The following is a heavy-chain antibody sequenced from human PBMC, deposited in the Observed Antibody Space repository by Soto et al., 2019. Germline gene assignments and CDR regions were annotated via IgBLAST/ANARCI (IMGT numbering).Heavy chain of an antibody. V-gene: IGHV4-39*01. CDR1: GGSFSSYY. CDR3: ARHGAWFDP. Sequence: PSETLSLTCAVYGGSFSSYYWGWIRQPPGKGLEWIGSIYYSGSTYYNPSLKSRVTISVDTSKNQFSLKLSSVTAADTAVYYCARHGAWFDPWGQGTLVTVSS. CDR2: IYYSGST. J-gene: IGHJ5*02.